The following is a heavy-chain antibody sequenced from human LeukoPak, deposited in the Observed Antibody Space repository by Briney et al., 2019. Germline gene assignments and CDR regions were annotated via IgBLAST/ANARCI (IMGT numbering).Heavy chain of an antibody. D-gene: IGHD2/OR15-2a*01. CDR1: ANTFSDYY. V-gene: IGHV1-2*02. Sequence: ASVEVSCKASANTFSDYYVHWVRQAPGQGLQWMGWFHPSSDAAGYAQRFQGRVPMTRDTSFSTAYMQLTGLRSDDTATYYCAIKRIRGNPFDFWGQGTLVTVSS. J-gene: IGHJ4*02. CDR3: AIKRIRGNPFDF. CDR2: FHPSSDAA.